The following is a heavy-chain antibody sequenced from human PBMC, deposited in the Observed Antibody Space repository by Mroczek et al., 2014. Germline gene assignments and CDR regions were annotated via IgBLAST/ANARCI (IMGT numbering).Heavy chain of an antibody. V-gene: IGHV4-59*01. D-gene: IGHD3-3*01. CDR3: ARVRRHTIFGVEREYNWFDP. Sequence: QVQLQQWGPGLVKPSETLSLTCTVSGGSISSYYWSWIRQPPGKGLEWIGYIYYSGSTNYNPSLKSRVTISVDTSKNQFSLKLSSVTAADTAVYYCARVRRHTIFGVEREYNWFDPWGQGTLVTVSS. CDR2: IYYSGST. CDR1: GGSISSYY. J-gene: IGHJ5*02.